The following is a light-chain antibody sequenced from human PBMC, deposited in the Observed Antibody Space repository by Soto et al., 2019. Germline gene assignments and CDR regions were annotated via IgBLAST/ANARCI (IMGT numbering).Light chain of an antibody. CDR2: GAS. Sequence: LVLTQSPGTLSLSPGKRASLSCTSSQTVTRNYLAWHQQKHAPSPGPIAYGASIRNTGISARFSGTGSGTEFTLSISSLQSEDFAIYYYQQYNNWPPYTCGQGTKVDSK. V-gene: IGKV3D-15*01. CDR3: QQYNNWPPYT. CDR1: QTVTRN. J-gene: IGKJ2*01.